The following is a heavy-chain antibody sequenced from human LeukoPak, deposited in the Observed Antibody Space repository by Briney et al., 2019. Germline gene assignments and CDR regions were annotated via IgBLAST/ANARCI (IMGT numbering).Heavy chain of an antibody. Sequence: ASVKVSCKASGYTFTSYGISWVRQAPGQGLEWMGWISAYNGNTNYAQKLQGRVTMTTDTSTSTAYMELRSLRSDDTAVYYCARDSVTYCGGDCYYSPRFDYWGQGTLVTVSS. CDR2: ISAYNGNT. CDR3: ARDSVTYCGGDCYYSPRFDY. J-gene: IGHJ4*02. CDR1: GYTFTSYG. V-gene: IGHV1-18*01. D-gene: IGHD2-21*02.